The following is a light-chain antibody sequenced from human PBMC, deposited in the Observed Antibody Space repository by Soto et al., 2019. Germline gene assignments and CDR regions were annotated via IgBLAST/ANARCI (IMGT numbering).Light chain of an antibody. CDR3: LLFYDGVAV. J-gene: IGLJ7*01. V-gene: IGLV7-46*01. CDR2: DTS. Sequence: QAVVTQEPSLTVSPGGRVTLTCGSTTGDVTNGRWPYWFQQRPGQVPRTLIHDTSNKHSWTPARFSGSLLGGKAALTLSGAQPEDEAAYYCLLFYDGVAVFGGGTQLTVL. CDR1: TGDVTNGRW.